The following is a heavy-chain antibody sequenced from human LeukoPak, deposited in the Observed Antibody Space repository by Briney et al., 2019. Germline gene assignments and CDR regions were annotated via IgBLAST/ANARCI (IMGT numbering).Heavy chain of an antibody. D-gene: IGHD5-18*01. V-gene: IGHV4-30-4*01. CDR1: GGSISSGDYY. CDR2: IYYSGST. Sequence: SQTLSLTCTVSGGSISSGDYYWSWLRQPPGKGLEWIGYIYYSGSTYYNPSLKSRVTISVDTSKNQFSLKLSSVTAADTAVYYCARLTVDTAMGYFDYWGQGTLVTVSS. J-gene: IGHJ4*02. CDR3: ARLTVDTAMGYFDY.